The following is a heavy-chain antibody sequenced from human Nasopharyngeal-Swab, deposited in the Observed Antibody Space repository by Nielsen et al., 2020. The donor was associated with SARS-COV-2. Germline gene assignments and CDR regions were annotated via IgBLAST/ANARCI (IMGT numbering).Heavy chain of an antibody. CDR1: GFTFSGSA. CDR2: IRSKANSYAT. J-gene: IGHJ4*02. CDR3: TRLGYCSGGSCYLDDY. D-gene: IGHD2-15*01. Sequence: GESLKISCAASGFTFSGSAMHWVRQASGKGLECVGRIRSKANSYATAYAASVKGRFTISRDDYKNTAYLQMNSLKTEDTAVYYCTRLGYCSGGSCYLDDYWGQGTLVTVSS. V-gene: IGHV3-73*01.